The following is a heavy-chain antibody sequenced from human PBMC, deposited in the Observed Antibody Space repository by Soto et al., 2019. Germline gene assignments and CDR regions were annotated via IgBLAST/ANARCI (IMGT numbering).Heavy chain of an antibody. V-gene: IGHV3-33*01. CDR3: ARVARYYYDSSGYYTTYYYYGMDV. CDR2: IWYDGSNK. Sequence: PGGSLRLSCAASGFTFSSYDMHWVRQAPGKGLEWVAVIWYDGSNKYYADSVKGRFTISRDNSKNTLYLQMNSLRAEDTAVYYCARVARYYYDSSGYYTTYYYYGMDVWGQGTTVTVSS. J-gene: IGHJ6*02. D-gene: IGHD3-22*01. CDR1: GFTFSSYD.